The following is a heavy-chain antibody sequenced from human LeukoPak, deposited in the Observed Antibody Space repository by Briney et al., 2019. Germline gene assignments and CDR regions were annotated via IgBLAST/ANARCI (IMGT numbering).Heavy chain of an antibody. D-gene: IGHD3-16*01. J-gene: IGHJ5*02. CDR2: IYYSGST. V-gene: IGHV4-59*08. CDR1: GGSISSYY. CDR3: ARWGDWFDP. Sequence: PSEPLSLTCTVSGGSISSYYWSWIRQPPGKGLEWIGYIYYSGSTNYNPSLKSRVTISVDTSKNQLSLKLSSVTAADTAVYYCARWGDWFDPWGQGTLVTVSS.